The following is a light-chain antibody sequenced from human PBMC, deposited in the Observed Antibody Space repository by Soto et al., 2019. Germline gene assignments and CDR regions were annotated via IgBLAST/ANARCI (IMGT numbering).Light chain of an antibody. CDR2: DVS. CDR3: SSYAGSNFVV. V-gene: IGLV2-8*01. Sequence: QSALTQPPSASGSPGQSVTISCTGTSSDVGAYNYVSWYQQHPGKAPKLMISDVSNRPSGVPDRFSGSKSGNTASLTVSGLQADDEADYDCSSYAGSNFVVFGGGTKLTVL. J-gene: IGLJ2*01. CDR1: SSDVGAYNY.